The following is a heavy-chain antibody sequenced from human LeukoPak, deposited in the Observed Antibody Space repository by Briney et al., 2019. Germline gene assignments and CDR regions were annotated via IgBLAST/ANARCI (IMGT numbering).Heavy chain of an antibody. V-gene: IGHV4-34*01. CDR1: GGSFSGYY. D-gene: IGHD4-17*01. J-gene: IGHJ4*02. CDR3: ARSSEYGDPFNY. Sequence: PSETLSLTCAVYGGSFSGYYWSWIRQPPGKGLEWIGEINHSGSTNYNPSLKSRVTISVDTSKNQFSLKLSSVTAADTAVYYCARSSEYGDPFNYWGQGTLVTVSS. CDR2: INHSGST.